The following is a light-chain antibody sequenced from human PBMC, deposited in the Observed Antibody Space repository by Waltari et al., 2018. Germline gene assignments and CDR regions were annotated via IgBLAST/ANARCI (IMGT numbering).Light chain of an antibody. V-gene: IGKV4-1*01. CDR3: QQCYHLPS. CDR2: WAS. CDR1: QNILSSSDNKNY. Sequence: DIVMTQSPDSVAVSLGERATIHCRSSQNILSSSDNKNYLVWYQQKPGQPPKLLISWASTRESGVPDRFSGSGSGTEFTLTISSLQAGDVAVYYCQQCYHLPSFGGGTRVEIK. J-gene: IGKJ4*01.